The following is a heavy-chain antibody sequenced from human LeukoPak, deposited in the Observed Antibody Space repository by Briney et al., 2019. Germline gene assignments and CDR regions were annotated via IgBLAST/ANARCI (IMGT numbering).Heavy chain of an antibody. J-gene: IGHJ4*02. Sequence: SETLSLTCTVSGDSISSYYWSWIRQPPGKGLEWIGYIYYSGSTSYNPSLKSRVTISVDTSKNQFSLKLSSVTAADTAVYYCTRLHWGSGGSGSFDYWGQGTLVTVSS. CDR2: IYYSGST. D-gene: IGHD7-27*01. CDR3: TRLHWGSGGSGSFDY. CDR1: GDSISSYY. V-gene: IGHV4-59*12.